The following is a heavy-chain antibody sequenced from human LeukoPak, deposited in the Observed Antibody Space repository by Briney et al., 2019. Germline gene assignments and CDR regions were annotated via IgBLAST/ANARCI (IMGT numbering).Heavy chain of an antibody. CDR2: IYYSGST. V-gene: IGHV4-31*03. D-gene: IGHD3-9*01. CDR1: GGSISSGGYY. Sequence: TLSLTCTVSGGSISSGGYYWSWIRQHPGKGLEWIGYIYYSGSTYYNPSLKSRVTISVDTSKNQFSLKLSSVTAADTAVYYCARLPYDILTGYHDYWGQGTLVTVSS. CDR3: ARLPYDILTGYHDY. J-gene: IGHJ4*02.